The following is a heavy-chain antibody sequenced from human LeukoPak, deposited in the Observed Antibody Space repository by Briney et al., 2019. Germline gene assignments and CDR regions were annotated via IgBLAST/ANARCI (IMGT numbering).Heavy chain of an antibody. V-gene: IGHV1-3*03. CDR1: GYTFTSYA. CDR3: ARGDCSGGSCYTTDAFDI. CDR2: INAGNGNT. J-gene: IGHJ3*02. D-gene: IGHD2-15*01. Sequence: ASVKVSCKASGYTFTSYAMHWVRQAPGQRLEWMGWINAGNGNTKYSQEFQGRVTITRDTSASTAYMELSSLRSEDMAVYYCARGDCSGGSCYTTDAFDIWGQGTMVTVSS.